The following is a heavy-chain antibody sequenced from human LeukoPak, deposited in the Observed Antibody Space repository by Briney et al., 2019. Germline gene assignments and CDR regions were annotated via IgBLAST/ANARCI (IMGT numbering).Heavy chain of an antibody. V-gene: IGHV3-48*02. D-gene: IGHD3-9*01. CDR2: ISSSSSAI. CDR3: ARGALRYSDY. CDR1: GFTFSSYP. J-gene: IGHJ4*02. Sequence: GGSLRLSCSASGFTFSSYPMHWVRQAPGKGLEWVSSISSSSSAIYYAASVKGRFTISRDNAKNSLYLQMNSLRDEDTAVYYCARGALRYSDYWGQGTLVTVSS.